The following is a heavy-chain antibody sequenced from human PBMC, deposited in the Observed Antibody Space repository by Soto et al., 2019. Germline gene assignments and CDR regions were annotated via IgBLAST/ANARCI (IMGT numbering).Heavy chain of an antibody. CDR2: ISGSGGST. V-gene: IGHV3-23*01. J-gene: IGHJ6*02. CDR3: AKRIAAAVNVALYYYYFYGIDV. Sequence: LRLSCAASGFTFSSYAMSWVRQAPGTGLEWVSAISGSGGSTYYADSVKSRFTISRNNSKNTLYLQMNSLRAEDTAVYYCAKRIAAAVNVALYYYYFYGIDVWGQGTTVTVSS. CDR1: GFTFSSYA. D-gene: IGHD6-13*01.